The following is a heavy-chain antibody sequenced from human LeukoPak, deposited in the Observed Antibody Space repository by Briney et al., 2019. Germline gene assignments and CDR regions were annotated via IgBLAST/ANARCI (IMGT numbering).Heavy chain of an antibody. D-gene: IGHD3-22*01. J-gene: IGHJ5*02. V-gene: IGHV3-11*01. CDR3: ARADYYYDSSGYPNWFDP. Sequence: PGGSLRLSCAASGFTFSDYYMSWIRQAPGKGLEWVSYISSSGSTIYYADSVKGRFTISRDNAKNSLYLQMNSLRAEDTAVYYCARADYYYDSSGYPNWFDPWGQGTLVTVFS. CDR2: ISSSGSTI. CDR1: GFTFSDYY.